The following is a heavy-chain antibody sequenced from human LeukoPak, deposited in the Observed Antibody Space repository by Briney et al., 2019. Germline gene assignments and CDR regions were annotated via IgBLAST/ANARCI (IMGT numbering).Heavy chain of an antibody. D-gene: IGHD4-23*01. V-gene: IGHV3-23*01. CDR2: FSASDGSG. CDR3: AKNIGGFDY. CDR1: GFSFSSYG. J-gene: IGHJ4*02. Sequence: PGGTLRLSCEASGFSFSSYGMSWVRQAPGEGLEWVSGFSASDGSGYYADSVKGRFTISRDNSKNTLYLQMNSLRAEDTAVYYCAKNIGGFDYWGQGTLVTVSS.